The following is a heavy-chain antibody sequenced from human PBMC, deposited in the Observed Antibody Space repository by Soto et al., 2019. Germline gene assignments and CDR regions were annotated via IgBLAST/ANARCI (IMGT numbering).Heavy chain of an antibody. D-gene: IGHD2-8*02. CDR2: IFHTGST. V-gene: IGHV4-4*09. CDR3: ATQSLCTGGHCWNWFDP. Sequence: PSETLSLTCTVSRVSMSDYFCSWIRQPPGKGLERIGYIFHTGSTNYNPSLRRRVTISLDTSKKQLSLKLNSVTAADTAVYYCATQSLCTGGHCWNWFDPWGQGTLVTVSS. CDR1: RVSMSDYF. J-gene: IGHJ5*02.